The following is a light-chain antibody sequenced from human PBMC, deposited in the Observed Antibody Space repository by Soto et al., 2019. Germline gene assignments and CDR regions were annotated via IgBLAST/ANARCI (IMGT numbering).Light chain of an antibody. V-gene: IGKV3-20*01. CDR3: QQFGYSLFT. Sequence: EIVLTQSPGTLSLSPGEGATLSCRASQSVSSSYLAWYQQKPGQAPRLLIYGASSRATGIPDRFSGSGSGTEFTLTINRLEPEDFEVYYCQQFGYSLFTFGPGTKVDIK. CDR1: QSVSSSY. J-gene: IGKJ3*01. CDR2: GAS.